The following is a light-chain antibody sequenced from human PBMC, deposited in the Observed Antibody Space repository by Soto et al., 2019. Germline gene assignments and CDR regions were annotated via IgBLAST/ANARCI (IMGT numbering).Light chain of an antibody. Sequence: EIVLTQSPATLSLSPGERATLSCRASQSVSSYLAWYQQKPGQAPRLLISGASSRAAGIPDRFSASGSGTDFTLTINRLEPEDFAVYYCQQHETLITFGQGTRLEIK. CDR3: QQHETLIT. CDR1: QSVSSY. J-gene: IGKJ5*01. V-gene: IGKV3-11*01. CDR2: GAS.